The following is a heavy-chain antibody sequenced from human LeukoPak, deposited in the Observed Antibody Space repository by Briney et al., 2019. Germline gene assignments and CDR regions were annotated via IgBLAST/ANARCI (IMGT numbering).Heavy chain of an antibody. V-gene: IGHV3-74*01. J-gene: IGHJ4*02. CDR2: ISSDGST. Sequence: GGSLRLSCAASGFTFSVYWMHWVRQAPGKGLVWVSRISSDGSTIYADSVKGQFTISRDNAKNTLYLQMNSLRAEDMGIYYCVRSFDYWGQGTLVTVSS. CDR3: VRSFDY. CDR1: GFTFSVYW.